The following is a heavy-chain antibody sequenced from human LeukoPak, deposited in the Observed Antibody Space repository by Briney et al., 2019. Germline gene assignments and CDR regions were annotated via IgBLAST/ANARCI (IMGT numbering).Heavy chain of an antibody. V-gene: IGHV4-34*01. D-gene: IGHD5-12*01. CDR2: INHSGST. CDR3: AREDIAGRVTTILPY. CDR1: GGSFRGFY. Sequence: PSETLSLTCAVYGGSFRGFYWIWIRQTSGKGLEWIGEINHSGSTNYNPSLKSRVTMSVDTSKNQFSLNLRSMTAADAGIYYCAREDIAGRVTTILPYWGQGTPVTVSS. J-gene: IGHJ4*02.